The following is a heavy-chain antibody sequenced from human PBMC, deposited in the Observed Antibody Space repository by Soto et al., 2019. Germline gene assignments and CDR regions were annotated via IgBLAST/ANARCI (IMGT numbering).Heavy chain of an antibody. V-gene: IGHV1-3*01. Sequence: EASVKVSCKVSGYTFTSYAMHWVRQAPGQRLEWMGWINAGNGNTKYSQKFQGRVTITRDTSASTAYMELSSLRSEDTAVYYCARETREGSSGYYLEVYFQHWGQGTLVTVSS. CDR2: INAGNGNT. J-gene: IGHJ1*01. D-gene: IGHD3-22*01. CDR3: ARETREGSSGYYLEVYFQH. CDR1: GYTFTSYA.